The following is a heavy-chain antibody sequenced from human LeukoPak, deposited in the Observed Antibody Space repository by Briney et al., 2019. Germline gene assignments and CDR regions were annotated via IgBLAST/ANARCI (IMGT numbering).Heavy chain of an antibody. V-gene: IGHV3-23*01. J-gene: IGHJ4*02. CDR2: ISGGAGST. CDR1: GFIFTSYA. CDR3: ANGWVTVRSAKFDY. Sequence: PGGSLRLSCAPSGFIFTSYAMSGVPQAPGKGLGWVSAISGGAGSTYYADSVKGRFTISRDNSKNTLYLQMNSLRAEDTAVYYCANGWVTVRSAKFDYWGQGTLVTVSS. D-gene: IGHD4-17*01.